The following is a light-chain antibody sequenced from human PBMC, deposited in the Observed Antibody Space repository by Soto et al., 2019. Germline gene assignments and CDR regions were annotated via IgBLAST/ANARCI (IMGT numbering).Light chain of an antibody. CDR1: QGISSW. J-gene: IGKJ4*01. Sequence: DIQMTQSPSSVSASVGDRVSITCRASQGISSWLAWYQQKPGRAPKLLIYTGSSVYSGVPSRFSGTGSGTVFTLTISSLQPEDVATYYCQQANSFPLTFGGGTKVEIK. CDR2: TGS. V-gene: IGKV1-12*01. CDR3: QQANSFPLT.